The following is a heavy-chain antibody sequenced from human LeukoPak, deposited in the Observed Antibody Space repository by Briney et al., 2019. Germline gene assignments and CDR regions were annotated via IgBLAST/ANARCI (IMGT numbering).Heavy chain of an antibody. CDR2: INHSGST. D-gene: IGHD5-12*01. V-gene: IGHV4-39*07. CDR3: ARGSATQVWFDP. J-gene: IGHJ5*02. CDR1: GGSIYSRSNY. Sequence: PSETLSLTCTVSGGSIYSRSNYWAWIRQPPGKGLEWIGEINHSGSTNYNPSLKSRVTISVDTSKNQFSLKLSSVTAADTAVYYCARGSATQVWFDPWGQGTLVTVSS.